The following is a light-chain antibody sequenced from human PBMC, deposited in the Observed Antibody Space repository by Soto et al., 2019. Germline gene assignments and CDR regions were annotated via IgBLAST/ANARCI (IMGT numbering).Light chain of an antibody. CDR2: AAS. Sequence: DILMTQSPSSLSASVGDRVTMTCRASQDIRNYVAWYQQKPGEVPKLLIYAASTIQSGVPARFSGGGFGTDFTLTITSLRPEDVATYYCQRYHSALLTFGPGTKVDLK. CDR1: QDIRNY. V-gene: IGKV1-27*01. J-gene: IGKJ3*01. CDR3: QRYHSALLT.